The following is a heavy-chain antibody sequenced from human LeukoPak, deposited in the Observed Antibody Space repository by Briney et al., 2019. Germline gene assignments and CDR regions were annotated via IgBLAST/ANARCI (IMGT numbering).Heavy chain of an antibody. CDR3: AREPYYYDSSGLNDY. J-gene: IGHJ4*02. CDR1: GFTFSDYY. Sequence: GGSLRLSCAASGFTFSDYYMSWIRQAPGKGLEWVSYISSSGSTIYYADSVKGRFTISRDNAKNSLYLQMNSLRAEDTAVYYWAREPYYYDSSGLNDYWGQGTLVTVSS. D-gene: IGHD3-22*01. V-gene: IGHV3-11*01. CDR2: ISSSGSTI.